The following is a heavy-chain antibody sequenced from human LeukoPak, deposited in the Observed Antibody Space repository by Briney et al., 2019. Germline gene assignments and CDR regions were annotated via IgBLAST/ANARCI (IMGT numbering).Heavy chain of an antibody. Sequence: PSETVSLTCTVSGYSISSGYYWGWIRQPPGKGLEWIGSIYHSGSTYYNPSLKSRVTISVDTSKNQFSLKLSSVTAADTAVYYCARVTQGKYMDVWGKGTTVTVSS. D-gene: IGHD1-14*01. V-gene: IGHV4-38-2*02. CDR1: GYSISSGYY. J-gene: IGHJ6*03. CDR2: IYHSGST. CDR3: ARVTQGKYMDV.